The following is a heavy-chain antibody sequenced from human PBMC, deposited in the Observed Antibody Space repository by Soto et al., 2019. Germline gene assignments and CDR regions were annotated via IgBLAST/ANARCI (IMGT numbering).Heavy chain of an antibody. D-gene: IGHD5-12*01. Sequence: QVPLVESGGGVVQPGRSLRLSCAASGFTFSSYGMHWVRQAPGKGLEWVAVIWYDGSNKYYADSVKGRFTISRDNSKSTLYLQVNGLRAADTAVYCWARGSIVATLYFDYWGQGTLVTVSA. CDR1: GFTFSSYG. CDR3: ARGSIVATLYFDY. CDR2: IWYDGSNK. V-gene: IGHV3-33*01. J-gene: IGHJ4*02.